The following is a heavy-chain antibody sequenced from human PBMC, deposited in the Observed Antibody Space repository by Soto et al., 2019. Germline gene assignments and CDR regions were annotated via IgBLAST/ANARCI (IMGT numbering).Heavy chain of an antibody. CDR2: IGSSGSAM. Sequence: EVQLVESGGGLVQPGGSLRLSCAVSGFTLSSYSLNWVRQAPGNGLEWVSYIGSSGSAMYFADSVKGRFTISRDNAKNSLYLQMNSLRDEDTAVYYCARGSPRYYDSSGYSLWYFDLWGRGTLVTVSS. CDR3: ARGSPRYYDSSGYSLWYFDL. CDR1: GFTLSSYS. V-gene: IGHV3-48*02. D-gene: IGHD3-22*01. J-gene: IGHJ2*01.